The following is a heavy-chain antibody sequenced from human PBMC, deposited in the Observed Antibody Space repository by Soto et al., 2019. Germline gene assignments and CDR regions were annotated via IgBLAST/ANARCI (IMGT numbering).Heavy chain of an antibody. CDR3: ARGNGTTVDWEHPFDL. Sequence: EVQLVESGGGLIQPGGSLRLSCAASGFNVSDYYMAWVRQAPGKGLEWLSVIFGGGRTYYLESVKGGFTISRDNSKNTVYVHMNSLSPEDTAVYYCARGNGTTVDWEHPFDLGGEGTMVTVSS. CDR1: GFNVSDYY. D-gene: IGHD1-1*01. CDR2: IFGGGRT. J-gene: IGHJ3*01. V-gene: IGHV3-53*01.